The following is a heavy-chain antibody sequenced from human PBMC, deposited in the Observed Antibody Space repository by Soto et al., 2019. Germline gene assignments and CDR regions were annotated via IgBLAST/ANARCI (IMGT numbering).Heavy chain of an antibody. D-gene: IGHD6-6*01. Sequence: QVQLVESGGGVVQPGRSLRLSCAASGFTFSSYSMHWVRQAPGKGLEWVAVISYDGSNKYYADAVKGRFTTSRDNSNSTLYLRMNSLRLEDTAVYYCARVGGTAARRQGLDFWGQGTLVTVSS. CDR1: GFTFSSYS. V-gene: IGHV3-30-3*01. CDR2: ISYDGSNK. CDR3: ARVGGTAARRQGLDF. J-gene: IGHJ4*02.